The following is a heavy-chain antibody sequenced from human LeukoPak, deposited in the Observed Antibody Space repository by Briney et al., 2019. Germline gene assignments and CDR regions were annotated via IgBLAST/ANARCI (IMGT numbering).Heavy chain of an antibody. D-gene: IGHD4-17*01. CDR2: IYYSGST. CDR3: ARDWGLRKPWYVDV. CDR1: GGSISSSSYY. J-gene: IGHJ6*03. Sequence: SETLSLTCTVSGGSISSSSYYWGWIRQPPGKGLEWIGSIYYSGSTYYNPSLKSRVTISVDTSKNQFSLKLSSVTAADTAVYYCARDWGLRKPWYVDVWGKGTSVTISS. V-gene: IGHV4-39*07.